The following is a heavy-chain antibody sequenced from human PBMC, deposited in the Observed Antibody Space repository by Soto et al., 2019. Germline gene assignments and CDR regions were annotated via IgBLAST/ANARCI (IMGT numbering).Heavy chain of an antibody. Sequence: PSETLSLTCAVSGGSISSSNWWSWVRQPPGKGLEWIGEIYHSGSTNYNPSLKSRVTISVDKSKNQFSLKLSSVTAADTAVYYCARDLGYYGSGSRNDYWGHGTLVTV. V-gene: IGHV4-4*02. D-gene: IGHD3-10*01. J-gene: IGHJ4*01. CDR3: ARDLGYYGSGSRNDY. CDR1: GGSISSSNW. CDR2: IYHSGST.